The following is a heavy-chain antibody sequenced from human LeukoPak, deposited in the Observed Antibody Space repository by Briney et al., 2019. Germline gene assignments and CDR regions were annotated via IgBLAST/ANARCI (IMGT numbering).Heavy chain of an antibody. CDR2: ISSSSSYI. D-gene: IGHD3-22*01. CDR3: ARDRLVVVIPSDAFDI. V-gene: IGHV3-21*01. J-gene: IGHJ3*02. CDR1: GFTFSSYS. Sequence: GGSLRLSCAASGFTFSSYSMNWVRQAPGKGLEWVSSISSSSSYIYYADPVKGRFTISRDNAKNSLYLQMNSLRAEDTAVYYCARDRLVVVIPSDAFDIWGQGTMVTVSS.